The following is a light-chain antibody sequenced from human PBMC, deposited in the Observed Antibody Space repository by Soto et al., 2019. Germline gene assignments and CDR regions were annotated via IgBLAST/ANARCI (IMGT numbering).Light chain of an antibody. J-gene: IGLJ2*01. CDR3: SSYAGSNNLV. CDR1: SSDVGGYNS. V-gene: IGLV2-8*01. Sequence: QSALTQPPSASGSPGQSVTIPCTGPSSDVGGYNSVSWYQQHPGKVPKLMIYEVSKRPSGVPHRFSGSKSGNTASLTVSGLQAEDEAYYYCSSYAGSNNLVFGGGTKLTVL. CDR2: EVS.